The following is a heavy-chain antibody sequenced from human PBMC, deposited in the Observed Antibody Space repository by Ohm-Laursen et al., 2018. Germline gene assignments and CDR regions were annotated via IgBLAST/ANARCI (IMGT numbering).Heavy chain of an antibody. CDR1: GFTFSSYS. D-gene: IGHD7-27*01. CDR3: AKDMGNAFDI. Sequence: SLRLSCAASGFTFSSYSMHWVRQAPGKGLEWVAVIWYDGSNKYYVDSVKGRFTISRDNSKNTLYLQMNSLRAEDTAVYYCAKDMGNAFDIWGQGTMVTVSS. CDR2: IWYDGSNK. J-gene: IGHJ3*02. V-gene: IGHV3-33*06.